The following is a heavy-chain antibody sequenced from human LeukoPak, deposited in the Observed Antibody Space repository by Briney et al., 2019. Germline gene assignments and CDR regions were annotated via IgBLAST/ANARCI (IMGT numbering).Heavy chain of an antibody. J-gene: IGHJ4*02. V-gene: IGHV4-39*02. CDR3: ARDQGGVSSGWYY. CDR2: IYYSGST. Sequence: SETLSLTCTVSGGSISSSSYYWGWIRQPPGKGLEWIGSIYYSGSTYYNPSLKSRVTISVDTSKNQFSLKLSSVTAADTAVYYCARDQGGVSSGWYYWGQGTLVTVSS. D-gene: IGHD6-19*01. CDR1: GGSISSSSYY.